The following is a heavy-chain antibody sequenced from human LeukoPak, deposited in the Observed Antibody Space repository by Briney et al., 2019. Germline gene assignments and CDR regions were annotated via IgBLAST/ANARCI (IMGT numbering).Heavy chain of an antibody. CDR1: GGSISNSY. D-gene: IGHD3-9*01. CDR2: MFYSGGS. V-gene: IGHV4-59*01. J-gene: IGHJ4*02. Sequence: SETLSLTCTVSGGSISNSYWSWIRQPPGKGLEWIGYMFYSGGSNYNPSLKSRVTISVDTSKNQFSLRLSSVTAADTAVYYCARWSGERNHILTDWGQGTLVTVSS. CDR3: ARWSGERNHILTD.